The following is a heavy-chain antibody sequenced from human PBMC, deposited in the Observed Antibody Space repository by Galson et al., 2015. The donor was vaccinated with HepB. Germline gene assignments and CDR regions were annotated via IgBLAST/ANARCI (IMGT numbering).Heavy chain of an antibody. CDR3: ARGGLATVGGPTFDS. V-gene: IGHV1-18*01. Sequence: SVKVSCKASGYTFTRYGINWVRQAPGQGLEWMGWISGYSGSADYAKRFQGRVTMTTDTSSRTAYMEVRSLRSDDTAMYYCARGGLATVGGPTFDSWGQGTLVIVSS. CDR2: ISGYSGSA. D-gene: IGHD5-24*01. J-gene: IGHJ4*02. CDR1: GYTFTRYG.